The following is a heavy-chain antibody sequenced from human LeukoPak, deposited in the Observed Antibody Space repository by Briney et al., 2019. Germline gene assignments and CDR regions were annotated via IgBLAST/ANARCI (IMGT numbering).Heavy chain of an antibody. V-gene: IGHV1-2*06. CDR1: GYTFTGYY. J-gene: IGHJ5*02. Sequence: ASVKVSCKASGYTFTGYYIHWVRQAPGQGLEWMGRINPKSGDTNYAQKFQDRVTMTRDTSMSTAYMEISRLRYDDTAVYYCGRGIQSFDPWGQGTLVTVSS. CDR3: GRGIQSFDP. CDR2: INPKSGDT.